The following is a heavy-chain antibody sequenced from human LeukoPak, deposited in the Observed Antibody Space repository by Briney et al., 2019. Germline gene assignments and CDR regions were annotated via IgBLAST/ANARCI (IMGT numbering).Heavy chain of an antibody. CDR2: ITGSGGKT. J-gene: IGHJ4*02. CDR1: GFTFTNYA. Sequence: GGSLRLSCEASGFTFTNYAMAWVRQGPGKGLEWVSGITGSGGKTYYADSVKGRFTISRDNSKNTLYLQMNSLRAEDTAVYYCAKDENLRYFDWSKYWGQGTLVTVSS. V-gene: IGHV3-23*01. D-gene: IGHD3-9*01. CDR3: AKDENLRYFDWSKY.